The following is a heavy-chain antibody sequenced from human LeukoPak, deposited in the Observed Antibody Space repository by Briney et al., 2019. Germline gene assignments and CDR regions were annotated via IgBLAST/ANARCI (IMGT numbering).Heavy chain of an antibody. CDR2: IYYSGST. Sequence: SETLSLTCTVSGGSISSSSYYWGWIRQPPGKGLEWIGSIYYSGSTYYNPSLKSRVTISVDTSKNQFSLKLSSVTAADTAVYYCAREVDGSSDYWGQGTLVTVSS. J-gene: IGHJ4*02. CDR3: AREVDGSSDY. V-gene: IGHV4-39*07. CDR1: GGSISSSSYY.